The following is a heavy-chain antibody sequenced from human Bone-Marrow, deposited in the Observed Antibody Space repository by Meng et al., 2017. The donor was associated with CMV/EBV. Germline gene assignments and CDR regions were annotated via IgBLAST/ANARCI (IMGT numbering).Heavy chain of an antibody. J-gene: IGHJ2*01. D-gene: IGHD2-15*01. CDR1: GGSFSGYYY. CDR3: ARKLPRYWYFDL. CDR2: INHSGNT. Sequence: GSLRLSCAVYGGSFSGYYYWSWIRQPPGKGLEWIGEINHSGNTNYNPSLKSRVTISVDTSKNQFSLKLSSVTAADTAVYYCARKLPRYWYFDLWGRGTLVT. V-gene: IGHV4-34*01.